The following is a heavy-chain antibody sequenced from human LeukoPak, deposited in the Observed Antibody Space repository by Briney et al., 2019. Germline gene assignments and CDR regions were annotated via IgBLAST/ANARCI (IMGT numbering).Heavy chain of an antibody. CDR2: ISSSSSYI. CDR1: GFTFSSYS. CDR3: ARDFRHYYDSSGYYYAGLDP. V-gene: IGHV3-21*01. Sequence: GGSLRLSCAASGFTFSSYSMNWVRQAPGKGLEWVSSISSSSSYIYYADSVKGRFTISRDNAKNSLYLQMNSLRAEDTAVYYCARDFRHYYDSSGYYYAGLDPWGQGTLVTVSS. D-gene: IGHD3-22*01. J-gene: IGHJ5*02.